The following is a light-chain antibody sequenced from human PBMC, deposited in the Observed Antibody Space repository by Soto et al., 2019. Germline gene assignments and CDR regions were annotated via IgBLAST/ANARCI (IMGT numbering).Light chain of an antibody. J-gene: IGLJ1*01. V-gene: IGLV2-11*01. Sequence: QSARTQPRSVSGSPGQSVTISFTGTSSDVGGYNYVSWYQHHPGKAPKLMIYDVDKRPSGVPGRFSGSKSGNTASLTISGLQAEDEADYYCCSYAGSYPFVFGTGTKVTVL. CDR3: CSYAGSYPFV. CDR2: DVD. CDR1: SSDVGGYNY.